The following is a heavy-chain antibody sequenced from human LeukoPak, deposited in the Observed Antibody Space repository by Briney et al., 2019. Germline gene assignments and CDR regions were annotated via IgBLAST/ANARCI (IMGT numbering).Heavy chain of an antibody. CDR3: ARYGSGSPNWFDP. Sequence: GGSLRLSCAASGFTFDDYGMSWVRQAPGKGLEWVSGINWNGGSTGYADSVKGRFTISRDNAKNSLYLQMNSLRAEDTALYHCARYGSGSPNWFDPWGRGTLVTVSS. CDR1: GFTFDDYG. V-gene: IGHV3-20*01. D-gene: IGHD3-10*01. J-gene: IGHJ5*02. CDR2: INWNGGST.